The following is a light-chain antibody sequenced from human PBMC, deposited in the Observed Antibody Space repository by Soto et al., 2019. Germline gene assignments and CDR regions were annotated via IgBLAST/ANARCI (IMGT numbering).Light chain of an antibody. J-gene: IGKJ4*01. Sequence: EIVMTQSPPTLSVSPGERATLSCRASQSVGSKLAWYQQRPGQAPRLLIYDASNRATGIPARFSGSGSGTEFSLTSSSLQSEDFAVYSCQQSGDWPGAFGGGTKVEIK. CDR2: DAS. V-gene: IGKV3D-15*01. CDR3: QQSGDWPGA. CDR1: QSVGSK.